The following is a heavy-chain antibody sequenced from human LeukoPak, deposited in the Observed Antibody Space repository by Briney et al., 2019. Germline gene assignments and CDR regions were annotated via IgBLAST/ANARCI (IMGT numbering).Heavy chain of an antibody. CDR3: AREPDYSGSYYFDY. D-gene: IGHD1-26*01. CDR2: ISYDGSNK. Sequence: LSLTCAVYGGSFSGYYWSWVRQAPGKGLEWVAVISYDGSNKYYADSVKGRFTISRDNSKNTLYLQMNSLRAEDTAVYYCAREPDYSGSYYFDYWGQGTLVTVSS. J-gene: IGHJ4*02. CDR1: GGSFSGYY. V-gene: IGHV3-30-3*01.